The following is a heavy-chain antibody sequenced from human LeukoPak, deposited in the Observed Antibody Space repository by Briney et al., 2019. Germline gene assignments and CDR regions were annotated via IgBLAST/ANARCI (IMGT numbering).Heavy chain of an antibody. CDR1: GYTFTSYG. CDR2: ISAYNGNT. D-gene: IGHD2-2*02. V-gene: IGHV1-18*01. J-gene: IGHJ3*02. CDR3: ARVQVDCSSTSCYKFSAFDI. Sequence: ASVKVSCKASGYTFTSYGISWVRQAPGQGLEWMGWISAYNGNTNYAQKLQGRVTMTTDTSTSTAYMELRSLRSDDTAVYYCARVQVDCSSTSCYKFSAFDIWGQGTMVTVSS.